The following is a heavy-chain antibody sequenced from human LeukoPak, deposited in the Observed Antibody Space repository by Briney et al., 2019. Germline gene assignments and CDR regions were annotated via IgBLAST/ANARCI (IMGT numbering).Heavy chain of an antibody. V-gene: IGHV4-61*01. D-gene: IGHD5-18*01. J-gene: IGHJ4*02. CDR1: GGSISSSSYY. Sequence: SETLSLTCTVSGGSISSSSYYWGWIRQPPGKGLEWIGYIYYSGSTNYNPSLKSRVTISVDTSKNQFSLKLSSVTAADTAVYYCARENSYGYHPTFDYWGQGTLVTVSS. CDR2: IYYSGST. CDR3: ARENSYGYHPTFDY.